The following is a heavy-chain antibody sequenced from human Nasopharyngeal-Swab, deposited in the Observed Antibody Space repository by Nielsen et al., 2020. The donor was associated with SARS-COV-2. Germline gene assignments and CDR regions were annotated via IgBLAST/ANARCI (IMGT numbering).Heavy chain of an antibody. CDR3: ARGLYDSSGYPTAGFDY. D-gene: IGHD3-22*01. CDR1: GRSFSGYY. J-gene: IGHJ4*02. CDR2: INHSGST. V-gene: IGHV4-34*01. Sequence: SETLSLTCAVYGRSFSGYYWSWIRQPPGKGLEWIGEINHSGSTNYNPSLKSRVTISVDTSKNQFSLKLSSVTAADTAVYYCARGLYDSSGYPTAGFDYRGQGTLVTVSS.